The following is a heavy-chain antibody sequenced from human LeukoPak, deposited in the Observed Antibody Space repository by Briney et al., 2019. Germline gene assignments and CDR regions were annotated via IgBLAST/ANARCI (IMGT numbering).Heavy chain of an antibody. CDR2: IDDTGRT. J-gene: IGHJ4*02. CDR1: GGSFRTYY. D-gene: IGHD3-3*01. Sequence: KPSETLSLTCAVSGGSFRTYYWTWIRQSPGKGLEWLGDIDDTGRTNYNPSLKSRVTISVDTSKNQFSLKLSSVTAADTAVYYCARHALVLRFLEGPPDYWGQGTLVTVSS. CDR3: ARHALVLRFLEGPPDY. V-gene: IGHV4-34*01.